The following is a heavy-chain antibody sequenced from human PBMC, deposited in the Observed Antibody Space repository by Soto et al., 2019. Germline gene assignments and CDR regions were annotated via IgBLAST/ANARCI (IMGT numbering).Heavy chain of an antibody. Sequence: PSETLSLTCTVSGGTITGYYWSWIRQPPGEGLEWIGYIYYSGSTTYNPSLKSRVTMSVDTSKNQLSLKLRSVTAADTAVYYCARDQNSGYYLHRFDPWGRGTLVTVPS. CDR1: GGTITGYY. D-gene: IGHD5-12*01. CDR2: IYYSGST. J-gene: IGHJ5*02. CDR3: ARDQNSGYYLHRFDP. V-gene: IGHV4-59*01.